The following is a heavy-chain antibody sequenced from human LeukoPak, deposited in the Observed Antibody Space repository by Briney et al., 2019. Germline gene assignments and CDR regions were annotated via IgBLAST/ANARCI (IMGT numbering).Heavy chain of an antibody. V-gene: IGHV3-30-3*01. CDR2: ISYDGSNK. J-gene: IGHJ4*02. Sequence: GRSLRLSCAAPGFTFSSYAMHWVRQAPGKGLEWVAVISYDGSNKYYADSVKGRFTISRDNSKNTLYLQMNSLRAEDTAVYYCATLRGYSYEIDYWGQGTLVTVSS. CDR3: ATLRGYSYEIDY. CDR1: GFTFSSYA. D-gene: IGHD5-18*01.